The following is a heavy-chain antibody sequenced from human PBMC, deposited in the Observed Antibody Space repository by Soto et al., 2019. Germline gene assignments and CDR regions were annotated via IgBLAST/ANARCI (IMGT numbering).Heavy chain of an antibody. CDR2: ISSSSSTI. CDR1: GFTFSSYI. D-gene: IGHD3-22*01. V-gene: IGHV3-48*02. Sequence: GGSMRISCAASGFTFSSYIMNWVRQSPGKGLEWVSYISSSSSTIYYADSVKGRFTISRDNAKNSLYLQMNSLRDEDTAVYYCARDGPNPYYYDSSGYFHPLDYWGQGTLVTVSS. CDR3: ARDGPNPYYYDSSGYFHPLDY. J-gene: IGHJ4*02.